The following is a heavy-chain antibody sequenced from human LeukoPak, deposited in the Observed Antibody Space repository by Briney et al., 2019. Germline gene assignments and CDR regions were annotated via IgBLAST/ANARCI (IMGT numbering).Heavy chain of an antibody. CDR2: ISAYNGNT. CDR1: GYTFTSYG. CDR3: ARVTYYYDSSGYFDY. J-gene: IGHJ4*02. D-gene: IGHD3-22*01. V-gene: IGHV1-18*01. Sequence: GASVKVSCKASGYTFTSYGISWVRQAPGQGLEWMGWISAYNGNTNYAQKLQGRVTTTTDTSTSTAYMELRSLRSDDTAVYYCARVTYYYDSSGYFDYWGQGTLVTVSS.